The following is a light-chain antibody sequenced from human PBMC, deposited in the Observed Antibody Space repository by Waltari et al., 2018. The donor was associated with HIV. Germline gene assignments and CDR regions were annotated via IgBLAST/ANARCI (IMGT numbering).Light chain of an antibody. J-gene: IGKJ2*01. CDR3: QQRSNWPPGYT. CDR2: DAS. V-gene: IGKV3-11*01. CDR1: QSVSSY. Sequence: DIVLTQSPATMSLSQGARATTSRRASQSVSSYVAWSQQKPGQAPRLLIYDASNRATGIPARFSGSGSGTDFTLTISSLEPEDVAVYYCQQRSNWPPGYTFGQGTKLEIK.